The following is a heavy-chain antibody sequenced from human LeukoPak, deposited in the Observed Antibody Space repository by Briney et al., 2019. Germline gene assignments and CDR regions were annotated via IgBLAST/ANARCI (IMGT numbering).Heavy chain of an antibody. V-gene: IGHV4-39*07. D-gene: IGHD6-13*01. Sequence: PSETLSLTCTVSGGSISSSSYYWGWVRQPPGKGLEWIGSIYYSGSTYYNPSPKSRVTISVDTSKNQFSLKLSSVTAADTAVYYCARAPSWYPYNWFDPWGQGTLVTVSS. CDR1: GGSISSSSYY. CDR3: ARAPSWYPYNWFDP. CDR2: IYYSGST. J-gene: IGHJ5*02.